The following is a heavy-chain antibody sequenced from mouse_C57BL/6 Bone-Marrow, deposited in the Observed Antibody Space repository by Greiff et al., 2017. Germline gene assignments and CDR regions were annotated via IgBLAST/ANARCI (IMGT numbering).Heavy chain of an antibody. CDR1: GYTFTNYW. J-gene: IGHJ2*01. CDR3: ARGDDYGPVDY. D-gene: IGHD2-4*01. CDR2: IYPGGGYT. Sequence: VQLQQSGAELVRPGTSVKMSCKASGYTFTNYWIGWAKQRPGHGLEWIGDIYPGGGYTNYNEKFKGKATLTADKSSSTAYMQFSSLASEDSAIYYCARGDDYGPVDYWGQGTTLTVSS. V-gene: IGHV1-63*01.